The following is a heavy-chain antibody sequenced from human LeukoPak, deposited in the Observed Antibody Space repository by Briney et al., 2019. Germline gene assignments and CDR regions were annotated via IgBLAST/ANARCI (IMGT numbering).Heavy chain of an antibody. V-gene: IGHV4-61*02. Sequence: SETLSLTCTVSGGSISSGGYYWSWIRQPAGKGLEYLGRIYSTGSTNYNPSLRSRVTISVDTSKNQFSLKLSSVTAADTAVYYCARTYYDILTGSHALDYWGQGTLVTVSS. D-gene: IGHD3-9*01. CDR2: IYSTGST. J-gene: IGHJ4*02. CDR1: GGSISSGGYY. CDR3: ARTYYDILTGSHALDY.